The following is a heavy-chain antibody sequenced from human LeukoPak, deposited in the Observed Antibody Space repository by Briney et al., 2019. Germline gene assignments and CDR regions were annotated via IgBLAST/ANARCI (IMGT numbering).Heavy chain of an antibody. CDR2: IAPSDSYT. J-gene: IGHJ3*02. CDR3: ASQCSGGSCYNDAAFDI. Sequence: GESLKISCKGSGYSFTSYWISWGRQMPGKGVEWMGRIAPSDSYTKYSTSFQGHVTISADKSISTAYLQWSSLKASDTAMYYCASQCSGGSCYNDAAFDIWGQGTMVTVSS. V-gene: IGHV5-10-1*01. CDR1: GYSFTSYW. D-gene: IGHD2-15*01.